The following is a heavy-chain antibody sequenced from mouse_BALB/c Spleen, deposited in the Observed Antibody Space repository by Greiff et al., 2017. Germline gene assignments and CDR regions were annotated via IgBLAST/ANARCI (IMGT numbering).Heavy chain of an antibody. Sequence: EVQRVESGGGLVQPGGSRKLSCAASGFTFSSFGMHWVRQAPEKGLEWVAYISSGSSTIYYADTVKGRFTISRDNPKNTLFLPMTSLRSEDTAMYYCARSYYGGYCDVWGAGTTVTVSS. CDR3: ARSYYGGYCDV. CDR1: GFTFSSFG. CDR2: ISSGSSTI. V-gene: IGHV5-17*02. J-gene: IGHJ1*01. D-gene: IGHD1-1*01.